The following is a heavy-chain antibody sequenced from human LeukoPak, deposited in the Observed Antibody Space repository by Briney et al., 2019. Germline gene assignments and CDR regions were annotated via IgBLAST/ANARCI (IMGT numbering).Heavy chain of an antibody. CDR2: IIPIFGTA. V-gene: IGHV1-69*01. CDR1: GGTFSSYA. Sequence: SVKVSCKASGGTFSSYAISWVRQAPGQGLEWMGGIIPIFGTANYAQKFQGRVTITADESTSTAYMELSSLRSEDTAVYYCVRESGGYYGGAFDYWGQGTLVTVSS. CDR3: VRESGGYYGGAFDY. D-gene: IGHD3-22*01. J-gene: IGHJ4*02.